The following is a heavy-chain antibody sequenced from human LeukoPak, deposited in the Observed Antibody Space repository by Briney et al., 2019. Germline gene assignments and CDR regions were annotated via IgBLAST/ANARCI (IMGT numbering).Heavy chain of an antibody. CDR1: GGSISSGGYS. CDR2: IYHSGST. CDR3: ARGYYYYGMDV. V-gene: IGHV4-30-2*01. Sequence: SETLSLTCAVSGGSISSGGYSWSWIRQPPGKGLEWIGYIYHSGSTYYNPSLKSRVTISVDRSKNQFSLKLSSVTAADMAVYYCARGYYYYGMDVWGQGTTVTVSS. J-gene: IGHJ6*02.